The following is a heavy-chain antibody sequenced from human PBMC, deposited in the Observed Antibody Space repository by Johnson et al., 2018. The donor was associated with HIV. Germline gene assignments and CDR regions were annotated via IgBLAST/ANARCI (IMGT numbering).Heavy chain of an antibody. CDR3: AKCIWGSSLIDAVDI. CDR2: MWYDGSNK. V-gene: IGHV3-33*06. CDR1: GFSFSSYG. D-gene: IGHD6-13*01. J-gene: IGHJ3*02. Sequence: VQLVESGGGVVQPGRSLRLSCAASGFSFSSYGMHWVRQAPGKGLEWVAVMWYDGSNKYYADSVKGRFTISRDNSKNTLYLQMNSLRAEDTAIYYCAKCIWGSSLIDAVDIWGQGTMVTVSS.